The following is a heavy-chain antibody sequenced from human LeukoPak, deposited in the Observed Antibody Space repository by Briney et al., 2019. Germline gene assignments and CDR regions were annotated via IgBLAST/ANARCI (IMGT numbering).Heavy chain of an antibody. CDR3: AKGLGYCSSTSCLNWFDP. Sequence: GGSLRLSCAASGFTFSRYAMSWVRQAPGKGLEWVSAISGSGGSTYYADSVKGRFTISRDNSKNTLYLQMNSLRAEDTAVYYCAKGLGYCSSTSCLNWFDPWGQGTLVTVSS. CDR1: GFTFSRYA. CDR2: ISGSGGST. V-gene: IGHV3-23*01. D-gene: IGHD2-2*01. J-gene: IGHJ5*02.